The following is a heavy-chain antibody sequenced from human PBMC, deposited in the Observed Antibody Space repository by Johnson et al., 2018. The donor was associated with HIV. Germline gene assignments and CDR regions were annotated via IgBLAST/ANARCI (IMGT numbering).Heavy chain of an antibody. Sequence: VQLVESGGDLVQPGGSLRLSCAASGFSVSTNYMYWVRQAPGKGLEWVSVLYTGGSTFYADSVKGRFTISKDNSKNTLYLQMNSLRAEDTAVYYCAKAIRNWDQDGFDIWGQGTMVAVSS. CDR3: AKAIRNWDQDGFDI. V-gene: IGHV3-66*01. J-gene: IGHJ3*02. CDR1: GFSVSTNY. CDR2: LYTGGST. D-gene: IGHD7-27*01.